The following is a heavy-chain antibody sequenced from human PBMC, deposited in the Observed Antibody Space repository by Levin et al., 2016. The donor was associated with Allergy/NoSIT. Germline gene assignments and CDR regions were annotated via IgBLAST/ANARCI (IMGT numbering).Heavy chain of an antibody. J-gene: IGHJ6*02. V-gene: IGHV3-30*14. Sequence: GESLKISCAASGFTFSSYAMHWVRQAPGKGLEWVAVISYDGSNKYYADSVKGRFTISRENAKNSLYLQMNSLRAGDTAVYYCARARDCSSTSCPDREFYGMDVWGQGTTVTVSS. CDR2: ISYDGSNK. CDR3: ARARDCSSTSCPDREFYGMDV. D-gene: IGHD2-2*01. CDR1: GFTFSSYA.